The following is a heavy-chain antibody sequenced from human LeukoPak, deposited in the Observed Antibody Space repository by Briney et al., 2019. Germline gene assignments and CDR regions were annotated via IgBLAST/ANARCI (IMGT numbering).Heavy chain of an antibody. Sequence: SETLSLTCSVSGASISNVDSYWGWIRQPPGKGLEWIGTVYYSGTANYNPSLKSRVSISADTSKNQFSLQLRTVTAADTAVYYCASPKGLRASWYFWGQGALVIVSS. J-gene: IGHJ4*02. V-gene: IGHV4-39*07. CDR3: ASPKGLRASWYF. CDR1: GASISNVDSY. CDR2: VYYSGTA.